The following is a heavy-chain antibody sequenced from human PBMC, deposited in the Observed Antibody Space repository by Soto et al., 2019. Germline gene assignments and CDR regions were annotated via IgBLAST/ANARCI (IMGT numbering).Heavy chain of an antibody. V-gene: IGHV3-23*01. D-gene: IGHD1-26*01. CDR1: GFPFSDHA. Sequence: EVHLLESGGGLVQPGGSLRLSCAASGFPFSDHAMHWVRQTPGKGLEWVSAITGRGASTYYADSVKGRFTISRDNSKSTLYLQMMSLSAEDTAVYYCAKDLYVQPPSGWFDPWGQGTVVTVSS. CDR2: ITGRGAST. CDR3: AKDLYVQPPSGWFDP. J-gene: IGHJ5*02.